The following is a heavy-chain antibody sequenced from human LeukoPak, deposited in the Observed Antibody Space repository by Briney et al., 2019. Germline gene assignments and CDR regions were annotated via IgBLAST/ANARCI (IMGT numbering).Heavy chain of an antibody. J-gene: IGHJ6*03. CDR3: AREPHGSGNYYYNYYMDV. D-gene: IGHD3-10*01. Sequence: GGSLRLSCAASGFSFRSYGMHWVRQAPGKGLEWVAFIRYDGSNKYYADSVKGRFTISRDNSKNTLYLQMNSLRAEDTAVYYCAREPHGSGNYYYNYYMDVWGKGTTVTISS. CDR1: GFSFRSYG. CDR2: IRYDGSNK. V-gene: IGHV3-30*02.